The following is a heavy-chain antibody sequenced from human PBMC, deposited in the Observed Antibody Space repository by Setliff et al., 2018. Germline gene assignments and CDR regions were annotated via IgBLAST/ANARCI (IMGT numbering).Heavy chain of an antibody. CDR3: ARCGYNYGPIDC. D-gene: IGHD5-18*01. CDR1: GASISSYY. V-gene: IGHV4-59*01. J-gene: IGHJ4*02. CDR2: IYYSGTT. Sequence: SETLSLTCSVSGASISSYYWTWIRQPPGKGLEWIGYIYYSGTTNYNPSFKSRVTMSIDTSKNQFSLNLSSVTAADTAVYFCARCGYNYGPIDCWGQGTLVTVSS.